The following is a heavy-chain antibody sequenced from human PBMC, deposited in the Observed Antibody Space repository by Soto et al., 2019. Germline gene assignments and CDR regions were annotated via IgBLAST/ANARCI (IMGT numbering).Heavy chain of an antibody. Sequence: ASVKVSCKASGYTFTSYGISWVRQAPGQGLEWMGWISAYNGNTNYAQKLQGRVTMTTDTSTSTAYMELRSLRSDDTAVYYCARALLYYDSSGYHPFDYWGQGTLVTSPQ. V-gene: IGHV1-18*01. D-gene: IGHD3-22*01. CDR3: ARALLYYDSSGYHPFDY. J-gene: IGHJ4*02. CDR2: ISAYNGNT. CDR1: GYTFTSYG.